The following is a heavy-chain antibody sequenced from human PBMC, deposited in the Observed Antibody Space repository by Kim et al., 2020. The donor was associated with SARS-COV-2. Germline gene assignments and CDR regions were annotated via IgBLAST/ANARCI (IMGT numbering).Heavy chain of an antibody. CDR2: IRSKVYGGIT. D-gene: IGHD3-9*01. CDR3: TRDNVSPLRYYDWSAYYYGMDV. Sequence: GGSLRLSCTASGFTFDDHTMSWFRQAPGKGLEWVGFIRSKVYGGITEYAASVKGRFTISRDDAESIAYLEMNSLKTEDTAVYYCTRDNVSPLRYYDWSAYYYGMDVWGQGTTVTVSS. V-gene: IGHV3-49*03. CDR1: GFTFDDHT. J-gene: IGHJ6*02.